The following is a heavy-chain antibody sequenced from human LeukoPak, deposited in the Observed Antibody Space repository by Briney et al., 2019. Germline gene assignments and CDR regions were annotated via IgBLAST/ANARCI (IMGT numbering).Heavy chain of an antibody. CDR3: ARGAYGSGSSYDY. CDR1: GGSISSSSYY. Sequence: PSETLSLTCTVSGGSISSSSYYWGWIRQPPGKGLEWIGSIYYSGSTYYNPSLKSRVTISVDTSKNQFSLKLSSVTAADTAVYYCARGAYGSGSSYDYWGQGTLVTVSS. J-gene: IGHJ4*02. CDR2: IYYSGST. V-gene: IGHV4-39*01. D-gene: IGHD3-10*01.